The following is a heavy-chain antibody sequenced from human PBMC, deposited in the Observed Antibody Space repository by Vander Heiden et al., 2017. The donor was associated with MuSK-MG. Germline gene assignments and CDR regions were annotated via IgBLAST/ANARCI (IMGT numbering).Heavy chain of an antibody. Sequence: QVQLVQSGAEGKKPGSSVKVSCKASGGKFSSYSISSVRQAPGQGLEWMGGIIPIFGTANSAKKFQGRVAFTADKSTSTAYRGLSSLRSEHTTVYHCARSSEGAGIFYHSYGKDVRGHVTPV. CDR2: IIPIFGTA. J-gene: IGHJ6*01. V-gene: IGHV1-69*06. CDR3: ARSSEGAGIFYHSYGKDV. CDR1: GGKFSSYS. D-gene: IGHD3-9*01.